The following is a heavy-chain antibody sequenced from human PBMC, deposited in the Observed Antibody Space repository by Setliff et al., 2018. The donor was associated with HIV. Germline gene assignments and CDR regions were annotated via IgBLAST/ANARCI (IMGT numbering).Heavy chain of an antibody. V-gene: IGHV4-39*01. CDR2: MYYTDSP. D-gene: IGHD3-16*01. Sequence: SETLSLTCRVSGGYVSDSSYYWGWIRQAPGKGLEWIGSMYYTDSPYYNPSFINRVTISIDTSKNQFSLSLRSVTAADSAVYYCARQGFVPLGVHQFDSWGQGTLVTVSS. CDR1: GGYVSDSSYY. CDR3: ARQGFVPLGVHQFDS. J-gene: IGHJ4*02.